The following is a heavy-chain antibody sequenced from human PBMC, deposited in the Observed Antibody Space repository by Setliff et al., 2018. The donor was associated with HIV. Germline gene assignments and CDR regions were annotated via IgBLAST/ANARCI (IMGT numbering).Heavy chain of an antibody. D-gene: IGHD3-22*01. V-gene: IGHV3-30*04. CDR1: GFTFSSYA. CDR3: ARVGSGYRGYDY. CDR2: ISYDGSNE. Sequence: LRLSCAASGFTFSSYAINWVRQAPGRGLEWVTLISYDGSNEYYADSVKGRFTISRDNSRNTLYLQMNSLRAEDTAVYYCARVGSGYRGYDYWGQGTLVTVSS. J-gene: IGHJ4*02.